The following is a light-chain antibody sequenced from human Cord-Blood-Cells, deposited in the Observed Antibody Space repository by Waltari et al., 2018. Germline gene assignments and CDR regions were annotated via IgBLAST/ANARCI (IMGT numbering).Light chain of an antibody. CDR1: QGISSY. J-gene: IGKJ2*03. Sequence: DIQSTQPPSFLSASVVARVTITCRASQGISSYLAWYQQKPGKAPKLLIYAASTWQSGVPSRFSGSGSGTEFTLTISSLQPEDFATYYCQQLNSYPYSFGQGTKLEIK. CDR3: QQLNSYPYS. V-gene: IGKV1-9*01. CDR2: AAS.